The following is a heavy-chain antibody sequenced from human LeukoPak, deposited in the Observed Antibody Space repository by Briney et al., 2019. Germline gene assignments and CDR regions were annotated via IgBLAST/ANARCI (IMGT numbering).Heavy chain of an antibody. CDR1: GFTFSSYG. CDR2: ISYDGSNK. D-gene: IGHD1-26*01. J-gene: IGHJ4*02. Sequence: PGGSLRLSCAASGFTFSSYGMHWVRQAPGKGLEWVAVISYDGSNKYYADSVKGRFTISRDNSKNTLYLQMNSLRAGDTAMYYCAKEDGSGSHFDYWGQGTLVTVSS. CDR3: AKEDGSGSHFDY. V-gene: IGHV3-30*18.